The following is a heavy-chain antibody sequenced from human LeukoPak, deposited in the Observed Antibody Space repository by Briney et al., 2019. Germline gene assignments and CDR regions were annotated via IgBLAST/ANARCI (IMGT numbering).Heavy chain of an antibody. CDR2: ISSSSSYI. D-gene: IGHD2-15*01. CDR1: GFTFSSYS. CDR3: ARVSGGSSSAFDY. V-gene: IGHV3-21*01. J-gene: IGHJ4*02. Sequence: GGSLRLSCAASGFTFSSYSMNWVRQAPGKGLEWVSSISSSSSYIYYADSVKGRFIISRDNAKNSLYLQMNSLRAEDTAVYYCARVSGGSSSAFDYWGQGTLVTVSS.